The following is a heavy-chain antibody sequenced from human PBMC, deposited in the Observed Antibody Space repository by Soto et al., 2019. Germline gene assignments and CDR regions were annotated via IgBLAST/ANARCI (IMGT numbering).Heavy chain of an antibody. CDR3: AKGVWFGELHNWFAP. CDR2: ISYDGSNK. J-gene: IGHJ5*02. V-gene: IGHV3-30*18. D-gene: IGHD3-10*01. Sequence: QVQLVESGGGVVQPGRSLRLSCAASGFTFSSYGMHWVRQAPGKGLEWVAVISYDGSNKYYADSVKGRFTISRDNSKNTLDLQMNSLRAEDTAVYYCAKGVWFGELHNWFAPWGQGTLVTVSS. CDR1: GFTFSSYG.